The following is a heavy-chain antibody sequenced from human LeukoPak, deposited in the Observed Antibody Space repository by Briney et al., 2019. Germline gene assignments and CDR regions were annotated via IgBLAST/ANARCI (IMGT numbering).Heavy chain of an antibody. J-gene: IGHJ4*02. CDR2: IIPIFGTA. Sequence: GASVKVSCKASGGTFSSYAISWVRQAPGQGLEWMGGIIPIFGTANYAQKFQGRVTMTRNTSISTAYMELSSLRSEDTAVYYCARGPLGDPSDYWGQGTLVTVSS. CDR3: ARGPLGDPSDY. V-gene: IGHV1-69*05. CDR1: GGTFSSYA.